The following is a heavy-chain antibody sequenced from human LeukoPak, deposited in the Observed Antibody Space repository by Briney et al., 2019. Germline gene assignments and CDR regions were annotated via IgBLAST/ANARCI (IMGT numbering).Heavy chain of an antibody. J-gene: IGHJ4*02. CDR2: IWYDGSTK. D-gene: IGHD5-18*01. Sequence: GGSLGLSCAASGFTFSTYGMHWVRQAPGKGLEWVAIIWYDGSTKYYAESVKGRFTISRDNSQNMLYLQMNSLRAEDTAVYYCARGNTAMVTWGQGTLVTVSS. CDR1: GFTFSTYG. CDR3: ARGNTAMVT. V-gene: IGHV3-33*01.